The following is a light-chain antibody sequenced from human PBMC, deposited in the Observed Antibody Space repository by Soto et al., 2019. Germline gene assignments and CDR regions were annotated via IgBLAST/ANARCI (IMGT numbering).Light chain of an antibody. V-gene: IGKV3-15*01. CDR1: QSVRNN. J-gene: IGKJ4*01. CDR3: QQYYESVT. CDR2: GAS. Sequence: EIVMTQSPATLSVSPGERATLSCRASQSVRNNLAWYQQKPGQAPRLLIYGASTRATGIPARFSGSGSGTEFTLIISSLQSEDFAVYYCQQYYESVTFGGGTKVEIK.